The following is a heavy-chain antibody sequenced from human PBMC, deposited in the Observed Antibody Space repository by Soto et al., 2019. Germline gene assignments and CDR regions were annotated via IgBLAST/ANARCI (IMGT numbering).Heavy chain of an antibody. CDR2: INHSGST. CDR1: GGSFSGYY. J-gene: IGHJ4*02. D-gene: IGHD2-2*01. V-gene: IGHV4-34*01. Sequence: SETLSLTCAVYGGSFSGYYWSWIRQPPGKGLEWIGEINHSGSTNYNPSLKSRVTISVDTSKNQFSLKLRSVTAADTAVYYCARGGFSKILDYWGKGTLGTVSS. CDR3: ARGGFSKILDY.